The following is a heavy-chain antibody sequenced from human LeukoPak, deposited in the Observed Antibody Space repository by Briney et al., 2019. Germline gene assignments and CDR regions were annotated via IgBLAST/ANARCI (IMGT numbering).Heavy chain of an antibody. CDR3: AKHNGGGIVSYVAPGPPDYFDH. J-gene: IGHJ4*02. CDR1: GDITHY. D-gene: IGHD1-26*01. V-gene: IGHV4-39*01. CDR2: IYYSGSV. Sequence: SETLSLTCTVSGDITHYWGWVRQPPGKGLEYIGSIYYSGSVYYNPSLRSRVTISLDTATKQLSLKLTSVTAADTAVYYCAKHNGGGIVSYVAPGPPDYFDHWGQGALVTVSS.